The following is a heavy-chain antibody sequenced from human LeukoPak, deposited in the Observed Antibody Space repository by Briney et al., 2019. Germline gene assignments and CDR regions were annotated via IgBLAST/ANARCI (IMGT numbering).Heavy chain of an antibody. CDR1: GGSISSGGYS. J-gene: IGHJ4*02. D-gene: IGHD4-17*01. CDR2: IYSGGST. V-gene: IGHV3-53*01. Sequence: ETLSLTCAVSGGSISSGGYSWSWVRQAPGKGLEWVSVIYSGGSTYYADSVKGRFTISRDNSKNTLSLQMNSLRAEDTAVYYCARGEDYGDYFDYWGQGTLVTVSS. CDR3: ARGEDYGDYFDY.